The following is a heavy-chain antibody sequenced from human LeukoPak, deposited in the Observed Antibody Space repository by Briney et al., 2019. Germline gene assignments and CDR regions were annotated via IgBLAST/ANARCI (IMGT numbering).Heavy chain of an antibody. V-gene: IGHV3-74*01. D-gene: IGHD6-6*01. CDR3: ARGVHYGMDV. CDR1: GFTLSSNW. J-gene: IGHJ6*02. Sequence: GGSLRLSCAASGFTLSSNWMHWVRQAPGKGLVWVSRINNDGSTTAYADSVKGRFSISRDNANNTLYLHMNGLRAEDTAVYYCARGVHYGMDVWGQGTTVSVS. CDR2: INNDGSTT.